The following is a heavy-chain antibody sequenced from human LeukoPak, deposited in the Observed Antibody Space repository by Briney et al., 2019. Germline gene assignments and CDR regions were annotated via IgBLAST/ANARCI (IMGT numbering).Heavy chain of an antibody. D-gene: IGHD3-22*01. Sequence: SETLSLTCTVSGGSISSSSYYWGWIRQPPGKGLEWIGSIYYSGSTYYNPSLKSRVTISVDTSKNQFSLKLSSVTAADTAVYYCARLRYYYDSSGHQPPHYWGQGTLVTVSS. CDR1: GGSISSSSYY. V-gene: IGHV4-39*07. CDR3: ARLRYYYDSSGHQPPHY. CDR2: IYYSGST. J-gene: IGHJ4*02.